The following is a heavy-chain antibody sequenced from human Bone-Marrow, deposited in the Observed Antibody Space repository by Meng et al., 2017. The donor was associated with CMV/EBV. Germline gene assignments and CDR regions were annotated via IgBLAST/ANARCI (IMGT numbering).Heavy chain of an antibody. V-gene: IGHV1-8*01. D-gene: IGHD2-2*01. Sequence: ASVKVSCKASGYTFTSYDINWVRQATGQGLEWMGWMNPNSGNTGYAQKFQGRVTMTRDTSTSTVYMELSSLRSEDTAVYYCARGADTLGYCSSTSCPLGYWGQGTLVTVSS. J-gene: IGHJ4*02. CDR1: GYTFTSYD. CDR3: ARGADTLGYCSSTSCPLGY. CDR2: MNPNSGNT.